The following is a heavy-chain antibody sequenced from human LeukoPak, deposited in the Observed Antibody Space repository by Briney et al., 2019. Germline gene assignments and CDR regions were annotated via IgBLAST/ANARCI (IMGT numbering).Heavy chain of an antibody. CDR3: ARDSSYDSSGYYDVDYYYGMDV. CDR2: IIPIFGTA. J-gene: IGHJ6*02. V-gene: IGHV1-69*13. D-gene: IGHD3-22*01. CDR1: GGTFSSYA. Sequence: SVKVSCKASGGTFSSYAISWVRQAPGQGLEWMGGIIPIFGTANYAQKFQGRVTITADESTSTAYMELCSLRSEDTAVYYCARDSSYDSSGYYDVDYYYGMDVWGQGTTVTVSS.